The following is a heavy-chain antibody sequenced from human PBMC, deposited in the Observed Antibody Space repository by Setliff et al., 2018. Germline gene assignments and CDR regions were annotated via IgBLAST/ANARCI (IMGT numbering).Heavy chain of an antibody. J-gene: IGHJ6*02. CDR3: AKDGGMGMVKAYYYGLDV. CDR1: GFTFTTYW. CDR2: ISFSGNTA. D-gene: IGHD5-18*01. V-gene: IGHV3-23*03. Sequence: LRLSCAASGFTFTTYWMTWVRQAPGKGLEWVSVISFSGNTAYYADSVKGRFTISRDQSKNTLFLDMSRLRGEDTAVYYCAKDGGMGMVKAYYYGLDVWGQGTSVTVSS.